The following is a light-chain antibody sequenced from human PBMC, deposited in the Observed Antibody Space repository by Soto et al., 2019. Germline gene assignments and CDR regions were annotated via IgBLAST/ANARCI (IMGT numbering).Light chain of an antibody. CDR2: GAS. V-gene: IGKV3-20*01. Sequence: EIVLTQSPGTLSLSPGERATLSCRASQSVNSNLAWYQQKPGQAPRLLIYGASSRATGIPDRFSGSGSGTDFTLTISRLEPEDFAVYFCQQYGSPPTTFGQGTKVDIK. CDR3: QQYGSPPTT. J-gene: IGKJ1*01. CDR1: QSVNSN.